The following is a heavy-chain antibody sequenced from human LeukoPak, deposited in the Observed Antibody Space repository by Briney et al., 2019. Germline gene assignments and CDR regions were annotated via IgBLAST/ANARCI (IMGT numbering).Heavy chain of an antibody. J-gene: IGHJ4*02. CDR2: IRYDGSNK. CDR3: AKPRAVVVAASFDY. V-gene: IGHV3-30*02. CDR1: GFTFSSYS. Sequence: GGSLRLSCAASGFTFSSYSMNWVRQAPGKGLEWVAFIRYDGSNKYYADSVKGRFTISRDNSKNTLYLQMNSLRAEDTAVYYCAKPRAVVVAASFDYWGQGTLVTVSS. D-gene: IGHD2-15*01.